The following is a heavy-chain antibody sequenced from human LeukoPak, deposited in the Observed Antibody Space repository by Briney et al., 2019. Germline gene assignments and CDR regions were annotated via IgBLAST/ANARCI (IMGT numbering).Heavy chain of an antibody. CDR3: ARGWRVYSSFAGY. Sequence: ASVKVSCKASGYTFTGYYMHWVRQAPGQGLEWMGWINPNSGGTNYAQKFQGRVTMTRDTSTSTVYMELSSLRSEDTAVYYCARGWRVYSSFAGYWGQGTLVTVSS. CDR1: GYTFTGYY. V-gene: IGHV1-2*02. CDR2: INPNSGGT. D-gene: IGHD6-6*01. J-gene: IGHJ4*02.